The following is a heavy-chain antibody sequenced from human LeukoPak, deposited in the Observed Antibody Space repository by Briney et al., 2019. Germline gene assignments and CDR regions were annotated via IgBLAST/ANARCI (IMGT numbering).Heavy chain of an antibody. CDR3: ANGFGGGVAR. CDR2: ISYDGNNK. D-gene: IGHD3-16*01. CDR1: GFTFSTYG. V-gene: IGHV3-30*18. Sequence: TGGSLRLSCAASGFTFSTYGMHWVRQAPGKGLEWVAGISYDGNNKYYADSVKGRFTISRDNSKNTLYLQLNSLRAEDTAVYFCANGFGGGVARWGQGTLVTVSS. J-gene: IGHJ4*02.